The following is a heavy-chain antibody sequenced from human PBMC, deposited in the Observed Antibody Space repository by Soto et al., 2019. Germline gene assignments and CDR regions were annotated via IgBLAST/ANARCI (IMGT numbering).Heavy chain of an antibody. CDR1: GFTFSHHW. D-gene: IGHD3-16*01. J-gene: IGHJ6*03. Sequence: EVQLGESGGGLIQPGGSLRLSCAASGFTFSHHWMHWVRQGPVRGLVWVSRIDGDGSSTTYADSVRGRFTISRDNAKNTLYLQMNSLRVEDTGVYYCATGGPYYYMDVWGKGTAVTVSS. CDR3: ATGGPYYYMDV. V-gene: IGHV3-74*01. CDR2: IDGDGSST.